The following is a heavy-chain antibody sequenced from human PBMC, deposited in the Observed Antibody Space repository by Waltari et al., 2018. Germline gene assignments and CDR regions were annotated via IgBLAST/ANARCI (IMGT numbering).Heavy chain of an antibody. D-gene: IGHD6-6*01. J-gene: IGHJ6*03. CDR2: VIPIFGTA. V-gene: IGHV1-69*14. CDR3: ARGSSSSNYYYYMDV. Sequence: QVQLVQSGAEGKKPGSSVKVSCKAAGGNFSSYAISWVRKATGQGLEWMGGVIPIFGTANYAQKFQGRVTITADNSTSTAYMELSSLRSEDTAVYYCARGSSSSNYYYYMDVWGKGTTVTVSS. CDR1: GGNFSSYA.